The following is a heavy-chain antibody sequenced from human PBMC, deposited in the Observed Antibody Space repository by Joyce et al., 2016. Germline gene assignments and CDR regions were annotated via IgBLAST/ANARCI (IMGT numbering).Heavy chain of an antibody. CDR2: ISGTSYYI. V-gene: IGHV3-21*01. Sequence: QLVESGGGVVKPGGSLRLSCEASGATFSSSSMNWFRQAPGKGLEGVAAISGTSYYIFHAETVRGQFTVSRDNAKKTLYLQMNSLRAEDSAVFYCARGGISYYYAMDVWGQGTTVTVSS. CDR1: GATFSSSS. CDR3: ARGGISYYYAMDV. D-gene: IGHD3-16*01. J-gene: IGHJ6*02.